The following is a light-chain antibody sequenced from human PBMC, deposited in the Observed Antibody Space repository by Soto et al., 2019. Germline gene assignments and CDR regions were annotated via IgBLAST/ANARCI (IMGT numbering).Light chain of an antibody. CDR3: QQYGSSLGYT. J-gene: IGKJ2*01. CDR2: GAS. Sequence: EIVLTQSPGTLSLSPGERATLSCRASQSVSSSYLAWYQQKPGQAPRLLLYGASSRATGIPDRFSGSGSGTDFTLTISRLEPEDFEVYYCQQYGSSLGYTFGQGTKLEIK. V-gene: IGKV3-20*01. CDR1: QSVSSSY.